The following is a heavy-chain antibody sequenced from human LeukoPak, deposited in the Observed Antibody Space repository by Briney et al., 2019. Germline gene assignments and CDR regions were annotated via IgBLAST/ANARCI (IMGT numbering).Heavy chain of an antibody. CDR1: GGSISSYY. J-gene: IGHJ6*02. V-gene: IGHV4-59*01. Sequence: SETLSLTCTVSGGSISSYYWSWIRQPPGKGLEWIGYIYYSGSTNYNPSLKSRVTISVDTSKNQFSLKLSSVTAADTAVYYCARDPSGYGMDVWGQGTTATVSS. CDR3: ARDPSGYGMDV. D-gene: IGHD2-15*01. CDR2: IYYSGST.